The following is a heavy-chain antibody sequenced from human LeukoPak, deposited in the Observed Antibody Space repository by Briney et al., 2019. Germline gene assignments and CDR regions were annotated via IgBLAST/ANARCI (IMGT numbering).Heavy chain of an antibody. CDR1: GGSINSFY. D-gene: IGHD2-21*02. V-gene: IGHV4-59*01. Sequence: SETLSLTCSVSGGSINSFYWSWIRQPPGKGLEWIGYVYNRGSTNYNPSLKSRVTISVDTSKNQFSLKLSSVTAADTAVYYCASGGDMRYFDYWGQGTLVTVSS. CDR3: ASGGDMRYFDY. J-gene: IGHJ4*02. CDR2: VYNRGST.